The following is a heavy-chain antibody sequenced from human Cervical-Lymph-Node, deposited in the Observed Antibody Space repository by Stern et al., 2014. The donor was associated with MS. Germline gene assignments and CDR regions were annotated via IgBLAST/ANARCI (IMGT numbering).Heavy chain of an antibody. Sequence: EMQLVESGGGLVQPGGSLKLSCAASGFIFSDSGLHWVRQGSGKGLEWVGRIRNKANNYATASAASVKGRFIISRDESKNTAYLQMNNLKTEDTAVYYCTRGWFDSWGQGTLVTVSS. V-gene: IGHV3-73*01. J-gene: IGHJ5*01. CDR3: TRGWFDS. CDR2: IRNKANNYAT. CDR1: GFIFSDSG.